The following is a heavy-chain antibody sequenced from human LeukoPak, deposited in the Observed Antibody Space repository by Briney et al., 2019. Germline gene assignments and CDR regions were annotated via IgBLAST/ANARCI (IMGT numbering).Heavy chain of an antibody. D-gene: IGHD3-22*01. CDR1: GYSFTSYW. CDR3: ARRDYYYDSSGYSPPDAFDI. Sequence: GESLKISCKGSGYSFTSYWIGWVRQMPGKGLEWMGIIYPGDSDTRYSPSFQGQVTISADKSISTAYLQWSSLKASDTAMYYCARRDYYYDSSGYSPPDAFDIWGQGTMVTVSS. J-gene: IGHJ3*02. V-gene: IGHV5-51*01. CDR2: IYPGDSDT.